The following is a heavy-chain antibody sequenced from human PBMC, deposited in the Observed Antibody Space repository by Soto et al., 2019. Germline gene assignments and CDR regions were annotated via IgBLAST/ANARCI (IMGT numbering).Heavy chain of an antibody. CDR1: GFTFSSYD. Sequence: PGGSLRLSCAASGFTFSSYDMHWVRQATGKGLEWVSAIGTAGDPYYPGSVKGRFTISRENAKNSLYLQMNSLRAGDTAVYYRARGRRYSSSYHYFDYWGQGTLVTVSS. CDR3: ARGRRYSSSYHYFDY. V-gene: IGHV3-13*05. J-gene: IGHJ4*02. CDR2: IGTAGDP. D-gene: IGHD6-6*01.